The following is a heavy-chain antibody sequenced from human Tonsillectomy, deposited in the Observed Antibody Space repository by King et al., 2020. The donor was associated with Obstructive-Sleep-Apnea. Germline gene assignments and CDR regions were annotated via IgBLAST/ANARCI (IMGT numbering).Heavy chain of an antibody. CDR3: ARIGCEYDILTGHSRHRDWFDP. CDR2: IYYSGNT. D-gene: IGHD3-9*01. Sequence: QLQESGPGLVKPSETLSLTCTVSGGTVSSYYWTWIRQPPGKGLEWIGHIYYSGNTRYNPSLKSRVTISADTSKNQFSLNLSSVTAADTAVYYCARIGCEYDILTGHSRHRDWFDPWGQGILVTVSS. V-gene: IGHV4-59*02. J-gene: IGHJ5*02. CDR1: GGTVSSYY.